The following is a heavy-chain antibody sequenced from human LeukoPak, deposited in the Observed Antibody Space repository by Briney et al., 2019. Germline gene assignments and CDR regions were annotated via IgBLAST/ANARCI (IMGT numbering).Heavy chain of an antibody. V-gene: IGHV4-59*01. D-gene: IGHD6-13*01. J-gene: IGHJ6*04. Sequence: SETLSLTCTVSGGSISSYYWSWIRQPPGKGLEWIGYIYYSGSTNYNPSLKSRVTISVDTSKTQFSLKLSSVTAADTAVYYCATGGAVLYSSSWLSPLGMDVWGKGTTVTVSS. CDR3: ATGGAVLYSSSWLSPLGMDV. CDR1: GGSISSYY. CDR2: IYYSGST.